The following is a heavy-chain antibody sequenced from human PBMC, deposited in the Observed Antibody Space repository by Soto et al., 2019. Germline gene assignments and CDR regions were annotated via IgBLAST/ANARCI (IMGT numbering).Heavy chain of an antibody. CDR2: KHHSGST. CDR1: GDSINNGYW. CDR3: ASSSGWWRLDV. D-gene: IGHD6-19*01. V-gene: IGHV4-4*02. J-gene: IGHJ6*02. Sequence: QVQLQESGPGLVKPSGTLSLTCGVSGDSINNGYWWTWVRQPPGKGLEWIGEKHHSGSTNYNLSPKXXVSISLDKSKIQFSLNLSSVTAADTAVYFCASSSGWWRLDVWGQGTTVTVSS.